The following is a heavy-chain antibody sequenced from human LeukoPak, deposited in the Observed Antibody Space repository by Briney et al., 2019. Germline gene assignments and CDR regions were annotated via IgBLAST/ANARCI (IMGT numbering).Heavy chain of an antibody. CDR3: ARGVTMIVVALGY. J-gene: IGHJ4*02. CDR2: INPNSGGT. CDR1: GYTFTGYY. D-gene: IGHD3-22*01. V-gene: IGHV1-2*02. Sequence: ASVKVSCKASGYTFTGYYMHWVRQAPGQGLEWMGWINPNSGGTNYAQKFQGRVTMTRDTSISTAYVELSRLRSHDTAVYYCARGVTMIVVALGYWGQGTLVTVSS.